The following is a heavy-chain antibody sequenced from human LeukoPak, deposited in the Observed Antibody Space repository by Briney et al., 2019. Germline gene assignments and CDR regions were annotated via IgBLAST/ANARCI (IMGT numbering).Heavy chain of an antibody. J-gene: IGHJ5*02. CDR1: GGTFSSYA. CDR2: IIPIFGTA. D-gene: IGHD6-6*01. Sequence: SVKVSCKASGGTFSSYAISWVRQAPGQGLEWMGGIIPIFGTANYAQKFQGRVTITADESTSTAYMELSSLRSEDTAVYYCARAPRIAALNNWFDPWGQGTLDTVSS. V-gene: IGHV1-69*13. CDR3: ARAPRIAALNNWFDP.